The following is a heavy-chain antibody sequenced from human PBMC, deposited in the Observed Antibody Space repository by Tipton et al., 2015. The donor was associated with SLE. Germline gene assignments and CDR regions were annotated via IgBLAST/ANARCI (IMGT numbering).Heavy chain of an antibody. CDR1: GASINSGLYY. CDR2: VFISGNT. J-gene: IGHJ3*02. CDR3: AREGIVGATGGAFDI. Sequence: LRLSCTVSGASINSGLYYWNWIRQPAGKGLEWIGRVFISGNTNYNPSLKSRVTISVDTSKNQFSLKLSSVTAADTAVYCCAREGIVGATGGAFDIWGQGTMVTVSS. D-gene: IGHD1-26*01. V-gene: IGHV4-61*02.